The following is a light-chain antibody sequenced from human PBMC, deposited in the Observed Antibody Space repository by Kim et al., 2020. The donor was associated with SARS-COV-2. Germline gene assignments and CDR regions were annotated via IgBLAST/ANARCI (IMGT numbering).Light chain of an antibody. V-gene: IGLV3-1*01. CDR3: QAWDSSSAV. CDR2: QDD. J-gene: IGLJ3*02. CDR1: KLGNKN. Sequence: SYELTQPPSVSVSPGQTASITCSGDKLGNKNIHWYQQKPGRSPVLVIHQDDKRPSGIPERFSGSNSGNTATLTIRGTQAMDEADYYCQAWDSSSAVFGGGTQLTVL.